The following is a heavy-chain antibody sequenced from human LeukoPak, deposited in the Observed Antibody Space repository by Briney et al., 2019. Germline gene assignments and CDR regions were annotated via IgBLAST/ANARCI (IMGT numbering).Heavy chain of an antibody. CDR1: GGSIRSYY. CDR3: ARAFGDYPTYYYYGMDV. V-gene: IGHV4-59*01. CDR2: IYYSGST. D-gene: IGHD4-17*01. Sequence: SETLSLTCTVSGGSIRSYYWSWIRQPPGKGLEWIGYIYYSGSTNYNPSLKSRVTISIDTSKNQFSLKLSSVTAADTAVYYCARAFGDYPTYYYYGMDVWGQGTTVTVSS. J-gene: IGHJ6*02.